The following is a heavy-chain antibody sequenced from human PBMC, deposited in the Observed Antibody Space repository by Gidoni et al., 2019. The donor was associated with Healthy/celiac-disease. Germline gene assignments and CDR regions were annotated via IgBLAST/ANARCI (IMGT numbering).Heavy chain of an antibody. Sequence: EVQLVQSGAEVKKPGEYLKISCKGSGYSFTSYWIGWVRQMPGKGLEWMGIIYPGDSDTRYRPAFQGQVTISADKSISTAYLQWSSLKASDTAMYYCARLRPPSVIDTAMVSYYFDYWGQGTLVTVSS. CDR1: GYSFTSYW. J-gene: IGHJ4*02. V-gene: IGHV5-51*01. CDR2: IYPGDSDT. CDR3: ARLRPPSVIDTAMVSYYFDY. D-gene: IGHD5-18*01.